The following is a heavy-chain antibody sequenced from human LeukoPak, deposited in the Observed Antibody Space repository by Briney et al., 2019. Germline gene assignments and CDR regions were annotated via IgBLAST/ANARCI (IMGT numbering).Heavy chain of an antibody. J-gene: IGHJ4*02. Sequence: SETLSLTCTVSGGSISSGSYYWSWIRQPAGKGLEWIGRIYTSGSTNYNPSLKSRVTISVDTSKNQFSLKLSSVTAADTAVYYCARAPSSYYYDSSGYRGDYWGQGTLVTVSS. CDR2: IYTSGST. V-gene: IGHV4-61*02. D-gene: IGHD3-22*01. CDR1: GGSISSGSYY. CDR3: ARAPSSYYYDSSGYRGDY.